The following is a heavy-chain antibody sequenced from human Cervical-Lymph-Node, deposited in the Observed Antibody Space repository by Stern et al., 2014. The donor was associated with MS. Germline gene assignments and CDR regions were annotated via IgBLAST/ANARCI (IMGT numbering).Heavy chain of an antibody. CDR3: AKHRAGYKTDNDY. D-gene: IGHD5-24*01. V-gene: IGHV3-23*04. CDR1: GFTFTNYA. Sequence: EVQLVQSGGGLVQPGGSLRLSCTASGFTFTNYALSWVRKPPGKGLAWGSVISGGGGSTFYADSVKGRFTISGDNSKSTLYLEMNSLRAEDTAVYYCAKHRAGYKTDNDYWGQGTLVTVSS. CDR2: ISGGGGST. J-gene: IGHJ4*02.